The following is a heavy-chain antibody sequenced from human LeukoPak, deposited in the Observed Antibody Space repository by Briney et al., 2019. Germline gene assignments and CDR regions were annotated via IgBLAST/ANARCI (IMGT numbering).Heavy chain of an antibody. CDR3: ARSEWVRLGFGFDY. CDR1: GFTFSSYS. D-gene: IGHD5-12*01. V-gene: IGHV3-21*01. Sequence: GGSLRLSCAASGFTFSSYSFNWVRQVPGKGLEWVSSITTTFYTYYTDSVKGRFTISRDNAKNSLYLQMISLRAEDTAVYYCARSEWVRLGFGFDYWGQGTLVTVSS. CDR2: ITTTFYT. J-gene: IGHJ4*02.